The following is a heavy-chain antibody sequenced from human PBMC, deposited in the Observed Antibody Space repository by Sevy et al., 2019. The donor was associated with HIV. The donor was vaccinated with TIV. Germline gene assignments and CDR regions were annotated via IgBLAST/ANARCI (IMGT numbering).Heavy chain of an antibody. J-gene: IGHJ6*02. CDR3: AKDFTGYNGMDV. V-gene: IGHV3-30*18. D-gene: IGHD1-1*01. CDR1: GIIFTTSG. Sequence: GGSLRLSCVVSGIIFTTSGMHWVRQAPGKGLEWVAVISYHGRDKFYADSVKGRATISRDNSKNILYLEMNSLRTEDGAVYYCAKDFTGYNGMDVWGQGTMVTVSS. CDR2: ISYHGRDK.